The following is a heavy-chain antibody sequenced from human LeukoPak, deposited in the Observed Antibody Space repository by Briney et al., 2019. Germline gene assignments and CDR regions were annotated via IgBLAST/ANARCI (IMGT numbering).Heavy chain of an antibody. J-gene: IGHJ4*02. CDR1: GFTLSNYG. CDR3: AKLSDGSGLPYYFDS. D-gene: IGHD3-10*01. V-gene: IGHV3-23*01. Sequence: HPGGTLRLSCAGSGFTLSNYGMSWVRQAPGKGLEWVSSISGSGFNTFYSDSVKGRFTISRDNPKNTLYLQMNSLRAEDTAIYICAKLSDGSGLPYYFDSWGQGTLVTVS. CDR2: ISGSGFNT.